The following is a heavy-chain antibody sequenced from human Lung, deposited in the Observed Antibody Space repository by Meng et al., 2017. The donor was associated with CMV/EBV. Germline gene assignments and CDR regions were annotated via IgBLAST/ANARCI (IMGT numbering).Heavy chain of an antibody. Sequence: VELKGSGPGLVNPSQPLSLTCTVSGGSISSGDYYWSWIRQPPGKGLEWIGYIYYTGSTYYNPSLKSRVIISVDTSKNQFSLKLNSVTAADTAVYYCARVGGCSGGGCYHRLFDYWGQGTLVTVSS. V-gene: IGHV4-30-4*01. D-gene: IGHD2-15*01. CDR1: GGSISSGDYY. CDR3: ARVGGCSGGGCYHRLFDY. J-gene: IGHJ4*02. CDR2: IYYTGST.